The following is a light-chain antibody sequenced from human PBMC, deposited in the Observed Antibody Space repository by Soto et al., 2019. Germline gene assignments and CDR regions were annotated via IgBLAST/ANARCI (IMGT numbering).Light chain of an antibody. Sequence: EIVLTQSPGTLSLSPGERATLSCRASQSVSSSYLAWYQQKPGQAPRLVMYGASTRATGIPDRFSGSGSGTDFSLTINRLEPEDLAVYYCQQYGSSLLFGGGTKVEIK. V-gene: IGKV3-20*01. CDR1: QSVSSSY. J-gene: IGKJ4*01. CDR3: QQYGSSLL. CDR2: GAS.